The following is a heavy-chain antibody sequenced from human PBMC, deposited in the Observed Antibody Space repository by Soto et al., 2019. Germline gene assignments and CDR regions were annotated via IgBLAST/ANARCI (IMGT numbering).Heavy chain of an antibody. CDR2: INPNSGGT. Sequence: ASVKVSCKASGYTFTGYYMHWVRQAPGQGLEWMGWINPNSGGTNYAQKFQGWVAMTRDTSISTAYMELSRLRSDDTAVYYCARGPVQGYSYGYESVTFDYWGQGTLVTVSS. CDR1: GYTFTGYY. V-gene: IGHV1-2*04. D-gene: IGHD5-18*01. J-gene: IGHJ4*02. CDR3: ARGPVQGYSYGYESVTFDY.